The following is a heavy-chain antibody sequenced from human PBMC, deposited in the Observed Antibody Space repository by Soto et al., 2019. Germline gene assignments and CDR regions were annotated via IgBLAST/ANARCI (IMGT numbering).Heavy chain of an antibody. CDR3: ATDYYGSGSYSYGMDV. D-gene: IGHD3-10*01. Sequence: LSLTCTVSGGSISSGGYYWSWIRQHPGKGLEWIGYIYYSGSTYYNPSLKSRVTISVDTSKNQFSLKLSSVTAADTAVYYCATDYYGSGSYSYGMDVWGQGTTVTVSS. CDR2: IYYSGST. J-gene: IGHJ6*02. CDR1: GGSISSGGYY. V-gene: IGHV4-31*03.